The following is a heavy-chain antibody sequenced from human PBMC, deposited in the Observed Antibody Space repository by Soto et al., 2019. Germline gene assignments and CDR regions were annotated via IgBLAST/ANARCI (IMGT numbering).Heavy chain of an antibody. V-gene: IGHV4-59*01. D-gene: IGHD3-22*01. J-gene: IGHJ4*02. Sequence: PSETLSLTCPVSGGSLSCYYLSWIRQPPGKGLEWIGDFYSSGSPHHNPSLKNRVSISEDRSKNEFSLKLSSVTAADTAIYYCAREFYYDSSGIGFDSWGQGTLVTVSS. CDR1: GGSLSCYY. CDR2: FYSSGSP. CDR3: AREFYYDSSGIGFDS.